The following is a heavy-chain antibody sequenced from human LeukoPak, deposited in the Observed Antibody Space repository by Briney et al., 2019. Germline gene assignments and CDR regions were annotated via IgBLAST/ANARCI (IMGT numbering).Heavy chain of an antibody. J-gene: IGHJ4*02. V-gene: IGHV4-39*07. CDR3: ARRSYRGGSYWGYYFDY. CDR2: IYYSGSA. CDR1: GGSISSSSYY. Sequence: PSETLSLTCTVSGGSISSSSYYWGWIRQPPGKGLEWIGSIYYSGSANYNPSLKSRVTISVDTSKNQFSLKLSSVTAADTAVYYCARRSYRGGSYWGYYFDYWGQGTLVTVSS. D-gene: IGHD1-26*01.